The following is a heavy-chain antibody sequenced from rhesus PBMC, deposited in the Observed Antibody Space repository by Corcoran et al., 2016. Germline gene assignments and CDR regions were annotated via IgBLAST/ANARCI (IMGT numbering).Heavy chain of an antibody. CDR3: ARVTYYYSGSYYYYFDY. Sequence: QLQLQESGPGLVKPSETLSLTCAVSGGSISSNYWSWIRQPPGKGREGIGPVSVSGGSTDYNPSLKSRVTIATDTAKNQFALKLSSVTAADTAVYYCARVTYYYSGSYYYYFDYWGQGVLVTVSS. D-gene: IGHD3-16*01. V-gene: IGHV4-173*01. CDR2: VSVSGGST. J-gene: IGHJ4*01. CDR1: GGSISSNY.